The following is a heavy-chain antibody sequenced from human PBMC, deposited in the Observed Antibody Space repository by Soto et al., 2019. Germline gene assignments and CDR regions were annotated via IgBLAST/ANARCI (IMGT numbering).Heavy chain of an antibody. CDR1: GYTFTGYA. CDR3: ARAVAVPADFDY. D-gene: IGHD6-19*01. J-gene: IGHJ4*02. V-gene: IGHV1-3*05. CDR2: INAGNGNT. Sequence: QLQLVQSGAEEKKPGASVKVSCKASGYTFTGYAMHWVRQAPGQRLEWMGWINAGNGNTKYSQKFQGRVTITRDTSASAAYMELSSLSSEDTAVYYCARAVAVPADFDYWGQGTLVTVSS.